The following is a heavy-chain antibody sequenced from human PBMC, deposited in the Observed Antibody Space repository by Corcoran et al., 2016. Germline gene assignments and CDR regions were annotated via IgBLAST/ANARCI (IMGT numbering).Heavy chain of an antibody. D-gene: IGHD2-21*01. CDR3: ARGIGDPRGRFDY. CDR1: GGSFSGYY. CDR2: INHSGST. Sequence: QVQLQQWGAGLLKPSETLSLTCAVYGGSFSGYYWSWIRQPPGKGLEWIGEINHSGSTNYNPSLKSRVTISVDTSKNQFSLKLSSVTAAGTAVYYCARGIGDPRGRFDYWGQGTLVTVSS. V-gene: IGHV4-34*01. J-gene: IGHJ4*02.